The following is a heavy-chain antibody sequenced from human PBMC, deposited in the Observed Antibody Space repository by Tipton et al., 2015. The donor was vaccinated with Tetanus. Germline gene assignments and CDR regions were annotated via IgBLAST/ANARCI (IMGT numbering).Heavy chain of an antibody. J-gene: IGHJ5*02. CDR1: GYTFTGYY. Sequence: QMQLVQSGAEVKKPGASVKGSCKASGYTFTGYYMHWVRQAPGQGLEWMGIINPSGGSTSYAQKFQGRVTMTRDTSTSTVYMELSSLRSEDTAVYYCARDLDGSSWTNWFDPWGQGTLVTVSS. CDR3: ARDLDGSSWTNWFDP. D-gene: IGHD6-13*01. V-gene: IGHV1-46*01. CDR2: INPSGGST.